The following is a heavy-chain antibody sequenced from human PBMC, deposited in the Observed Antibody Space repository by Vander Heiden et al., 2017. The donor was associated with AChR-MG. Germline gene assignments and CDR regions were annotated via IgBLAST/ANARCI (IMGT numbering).Heavy chain of an antibody. D-gene: IGHD6-19*01. CDR1: GYTFTGYY. V-gene: IGHV1-2*02. CDR2: INPNSGGT. CDR3: AREVSSGSDY. J-gene: IGHJ4*02. Sequence: QVQLVQSGAEVKQPGASVKVSCKASGYTFTGYYIHWVRQAPGQGLEWMGWINPNSGGTNYPQKFQGRVTMTSDRSISTAYMELNRLTSDDTAVYYCAREVSSGSDYWGQGTLVTVSS.